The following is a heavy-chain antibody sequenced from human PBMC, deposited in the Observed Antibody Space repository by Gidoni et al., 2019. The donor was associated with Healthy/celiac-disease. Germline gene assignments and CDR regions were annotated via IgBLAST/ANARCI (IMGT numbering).Heavy chain of an antibody. Sequence: QVQLVQSGAEVKKPGASVKVSCKASGYTFTGYYMHWVRQAPGQGLEWMGWINLNSGGTNYAQKFQGWVTMTRDTSISTAYMELSRLRSDDTAVYYCARDRLNYDFWSGYYFSEGGFDYWGQGTLVTVSS. D-gene: IGHD3-3*01. CDR2: INLNSGGT. CDR1: GYTFTGYY. CDR3: ARDRLNYDFWSGYYFSEGGFDY. J-gene: IGHJ4*02. V-gene: IGHV1-2*04.